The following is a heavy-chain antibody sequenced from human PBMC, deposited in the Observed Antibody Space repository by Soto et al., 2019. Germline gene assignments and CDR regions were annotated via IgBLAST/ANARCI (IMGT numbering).Heavy chain of an antibody. J-gene: IGHJ5*02. CDR1: GGCIGSVGYY. V-gene: IGHV4-31*03. Sequence: PSETLSVTCTVSGGCIGSVGYYWRWIRQHPAKGLEWIGYIYYSGSTYYIPSLKSRVTISVDTYKKQFSLLLGSVSAAETAGYYCARRGASSGYLMGSWFDPWGQGTLVTVSS. CDR2: IYYSGST. D-gene: IGHD3-22*01. CDR3: ARRGASSGYLMGSWFDP.